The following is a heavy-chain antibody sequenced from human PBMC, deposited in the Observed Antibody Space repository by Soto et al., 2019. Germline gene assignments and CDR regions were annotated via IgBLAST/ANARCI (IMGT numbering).Heavy chain of an antibody. Sequence: GGSLRLSCAACGFTFSSYSINWVRQAPWKGLQWVSYISTTSSTIFYADSVKGRFTISRDNAKNSLYLQMNCLRDEDTAVYYCARVRQIYYYYDMDVCGQGNTIAFSS. CDR3: ARVRQIYYYYDMDV. CDR1: GFTFSSYS. CDR2: ISTTSSTI. J-gene: IGHJ6*02. V-gene: IGHV3-48*02.